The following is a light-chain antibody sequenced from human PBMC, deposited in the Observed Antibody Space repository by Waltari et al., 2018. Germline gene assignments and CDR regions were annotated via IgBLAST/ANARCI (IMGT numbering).Light chain of an antibody. CDR2: DVT. CDR1: SSDVGGSDS. J-gene: IGLJ2*01. V-gene: IGLV2-11*01. Sequence: QSALTQPRSVSGSPGQSVTISCTGTSSDVGGSDSVSWYQQHPGKAPKLMIYDVTKRPSGVPDRFSGSKSGNTASLTISGLQVEEEADYYCCSYAGSSVLFGGGTKLTVL. CDR3: CSYAGSSVL.